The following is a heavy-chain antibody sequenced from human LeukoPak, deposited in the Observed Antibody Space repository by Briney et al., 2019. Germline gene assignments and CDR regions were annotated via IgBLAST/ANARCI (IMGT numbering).Heavy chain of an antibody. CDR2: MNPNSGNT. Sequence: ASVRVSCTASGYIFTSYGISWVRQAPGQGLEWMGWMNPNSGNTGYAQKFQGRVTMTRNTSISTAYMELSSLRSEDTAVYYCARDTTDPDYYYYYMDVWGKGTTVTISS. D-gene: IGHD4-17*01. CDR1: GYIFTSYG. CDR3: ARDTTDPDYYYYYMDV. J-gene: IGHJ6*03. V-gene: IGHV1-8*01.